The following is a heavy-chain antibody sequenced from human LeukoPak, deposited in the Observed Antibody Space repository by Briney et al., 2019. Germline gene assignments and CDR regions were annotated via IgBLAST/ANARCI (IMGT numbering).Heavy chain of an antibody. D-gene: IGHD5-18*01. V-gene: IGHV3-23*01. J-gene: IGHJ3*02. Sequence: GGSLRHSCAASGFTFSIYAMSWVRQAPGKGLEWVSAISGSGGTTYYADSVKGRFTISRDNSKNTLYLQMNSLRAEDTAVYYCARSFGYGVDAFDIWGQGTMVTVSS. CDR2: ISGSGGTT. CDR1: GFTFSIYA. CDR3: ARSFGYGVDAFDI.